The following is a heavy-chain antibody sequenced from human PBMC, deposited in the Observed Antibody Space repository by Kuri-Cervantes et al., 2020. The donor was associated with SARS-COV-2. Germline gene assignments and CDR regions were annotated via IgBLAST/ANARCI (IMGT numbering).Heavy chain of an antibody. J-gene: IGHJ4*02. D-gene: IGHD4-17*01. V-gene: IGHV3-30*04. CDR1: GFTFSSYA. Sequence: GESLKISCAASGFTFSSYAMHWVRQAPGKGLEWVAVISYDGSNKYYADSVKGRFTISRDNSKNTLYLQMNSLRAEDTAVYYCARDLYGVLYYFDYWGQGTLVTVPS. CDR3: ARDLYGVLYYFDY. CDR2: ISYDGSNK.